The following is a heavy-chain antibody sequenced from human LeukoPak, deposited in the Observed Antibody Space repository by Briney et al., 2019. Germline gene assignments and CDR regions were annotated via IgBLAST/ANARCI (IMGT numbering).Heavy chain of an antibody. Sequence: ASVKVSCKASGYTFTTYGMNWVRQAPGQGLEWMGIINPSGGSTSYAQKFQGRVTMTRDMSTSTVYMELSSLRSEDTAVYYCARAVVVTGSFDYWGQRTLVTVSS. CDR1: GYTFTTYG. J-gene: IGHJ4*02. CDR3: ARAVVVTGSFDY. CDR2: INPSGGST. D-gene: IGHD2-21*02. V-gene: IGHV1-46*01.